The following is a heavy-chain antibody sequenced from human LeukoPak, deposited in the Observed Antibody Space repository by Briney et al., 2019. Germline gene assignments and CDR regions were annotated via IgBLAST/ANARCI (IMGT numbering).Heavy chain of an antibody. CDR3: ARLMPLRYCSGGSCYALDY. CDR2: INAGNGNT. D-gene: IGHD2-15*01. V-gene: IGHV1-3*01. CDR1: GYTFTSYA. Sequence: GASVKVSCKASGYTFTSYAMHWVRQAPGQRLEWMGWINAGNGNTKYSQKFQGRVTITRDTSASTAYMELSSLRSEDTAVYYCARLMPLRYCSGGSCYALDYWGQGTLVTVSS. J-gene: IGHJ4*02.